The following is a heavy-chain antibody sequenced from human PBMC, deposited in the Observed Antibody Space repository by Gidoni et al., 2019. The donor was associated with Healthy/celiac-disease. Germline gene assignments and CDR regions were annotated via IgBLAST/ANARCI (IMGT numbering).Heavy chain of an antibody. D-gene: IGHD3-10*01. CDR1: GFTFSSYA. CDR2: IRGSGGST. J-gene: IGHJ4*02. CDR3: AKWKNGGVRGVIPL. Sequence: EVQMLESGGGLVQPGGSLRLSCAASGFTFSSYAMSGVRQAPGKVREWVLAIRGSGGSTYYVDSVKVLFTISRDNSKNILYLKMNSLRAEDTAVYYCAKWKNGGVRGVIPLWGQGTLVTVSS. V-gene: IGHV3-23*01.